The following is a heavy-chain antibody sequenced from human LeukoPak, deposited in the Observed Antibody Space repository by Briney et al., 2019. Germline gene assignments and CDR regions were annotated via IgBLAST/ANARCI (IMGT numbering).Heavy chain of an antibody. CDR1: GFTLSDYY. Sequence: GGSLRLSCAPSGFTLSDYYTSWVPHAPGKGLEWGSYISSSGSTIYYTDTVKGRFTISRDNDKNSLYLQMTSLRAEDTAVYYCARDGGWFDPWGQGTLVTVSS. J-gene: IGHJ5*02. D-gene: IGHD2-15*01. V-gene: IGHV3-11*01. CDR2: ISSSGSTI. CDR3: ARDGGWFDP.